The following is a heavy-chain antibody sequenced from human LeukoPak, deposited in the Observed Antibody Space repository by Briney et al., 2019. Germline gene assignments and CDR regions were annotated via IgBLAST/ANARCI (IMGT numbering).Heavy chain of an antibody. D-gene: IGHD6-19*01. Sequence: ASVKVSCKASEYTFTSYDINWVRQATGQGLEWMGWMNPNSGNTVYAQKFQGRVTMTRNTSISTAYMELSSLRSEDTAVYYRARSGQWPYDWSDPWGQGPLVTVSS. CDR3: ARSGQWPYDWSDP. CDR1: EYTFTSYD. V-gene: IGHV1-8*01. CDR2: MNPNSGNT. J-gene: IGHJ5*02.